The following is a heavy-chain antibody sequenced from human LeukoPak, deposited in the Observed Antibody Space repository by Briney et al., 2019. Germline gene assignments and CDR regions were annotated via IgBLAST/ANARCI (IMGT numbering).Heavy chain of an antibody. Sequence: GGSLRLSCAASGFTVSSNYMSWVRQAPGKGLEGGSVIYSGGSTYYADSVKGRFTISRDNSKNTLYLQMNSLRAEDTAVYYCARDKRITMVRGVIYYGMDVWGQGTTVTVSS. CDR2: IYSGGST. J-gene: IGHJ6*02. V-gene: IGHV3-66*01. CDR3: ARDKRITMVRGVIYYGMDV. D-gene: IGHD3-10*01. CDR1: GFTVSSNY.